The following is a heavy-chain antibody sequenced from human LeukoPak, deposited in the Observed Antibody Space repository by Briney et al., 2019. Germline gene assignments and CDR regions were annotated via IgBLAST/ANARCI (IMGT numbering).Heavy chain of an antibody. Sequence: GGSLRLSCAASGYTFSSYEMNWVRQAPGKGLEWVSYISSSGSTISYADSVKGRFTISRDNAKNSLYLQMNSLRAEDTAVYYCAKGLGIGSYFDYWGQGTLVTVSS. V-gene: IGHV3-48*03. CDR1: GYTFSSYE. J-gene: IGHJ4*02. CDR3: AKGLGIGSYFDY. CDR2: ISSSGSTI. D-gene: IGHD7-27*01.